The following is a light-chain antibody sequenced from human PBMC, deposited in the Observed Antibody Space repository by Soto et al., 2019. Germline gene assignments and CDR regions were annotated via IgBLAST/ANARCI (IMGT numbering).Light chain of an antibody. CDR3: QQSYSSLPP. CDR1: QSISSY. Sequence: DIQMTQSPSSLSASVGDRVTITCRASQSISSYLNWYQQKPGKAPKLLIYAASSLQSGVPSRFSGSGSGTDFTLTISSLQPQGFATYYCQQSYSSLPPFGPGTKVDIK. CDR2: AAS. V-gene: IGKV1-39*01. J-gene: IGKJ3*01.